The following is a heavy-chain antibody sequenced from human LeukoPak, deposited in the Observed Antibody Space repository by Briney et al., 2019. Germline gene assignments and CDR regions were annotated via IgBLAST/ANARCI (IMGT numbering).Heavy chain of an antibody. J-gene: IGHJ5*02. D-gene: IGHD3-9*01. CDR2: INHSGST. CDR3: AREVDGVNWFDP. CDR1: GGSFSGYY. V-gene: IGHV4-34*01. Sequence: SETLSLTCAVYGGSFSGYYWSWIRQPPGKGLEWIGEINHSGSTNYNPSLKSRVTISVDTSKNQFSLKLSSVTPEDTAVYYCAREVDGVNWFDPWGQGTLVTVSS.